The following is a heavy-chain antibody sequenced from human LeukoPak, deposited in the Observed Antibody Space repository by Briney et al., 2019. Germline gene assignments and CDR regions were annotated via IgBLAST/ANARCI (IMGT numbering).Heavy chain of an antibody. Sequence: SGTLSLTCAVSGGSISSSNWWSWVRQPPGKGLEWIGEIYHSGSTNYNPSLKRRVTISIDTSKNQFSLKLNSVSAADTAVYYCARVVAAAGNNWFDPWGQGTLVTVSS. V-gene: IGHV4-4*02. CDR3: ARVVAAAGNNWFDP. J-gene: IGHJ5*02. CDR1: GGSISSSNW. D-gene: IGHD6-13*01. CDR2: IYHSGST.